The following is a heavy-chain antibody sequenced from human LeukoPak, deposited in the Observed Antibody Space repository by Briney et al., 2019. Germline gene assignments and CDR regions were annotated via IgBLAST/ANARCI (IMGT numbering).Heavy chain of an antibody. J-gene: IGHJ4*02. CDR3: ARLGAEQWLQ. CDR2: INHSGST. CDR1: GGSFSGYY. Sequence: KPSETLSLTCAVYGGSFSGYYWSWIRQPPGKGLEWIGEINHSGSTNYNPSLKSRVTISVDTSKNQFSLKLSSVTAADTAVYYCARLGAEQWLQWGQGTLVTVSS. V-gene: IGHV4-34*01. D-gene: IGHD6-19*01.